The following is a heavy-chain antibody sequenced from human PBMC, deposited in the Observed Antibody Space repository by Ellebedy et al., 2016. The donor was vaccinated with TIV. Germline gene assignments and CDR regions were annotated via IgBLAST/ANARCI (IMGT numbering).Heavy chain of an antibody. CDR1: GFTVSSIY. Sequence: GESLKISCAASGFTVSSIYMTWVRQAPAKGLEWVSVIHSGGSPGYADSVKGRFTISRDDSKNTLYLQMSSLRAEDTAVYYCAREVRGYWDFDYWGQGALVTVSS. CDR2: IHSGGSP. V-gene: IGHV3-53*01. J-gene: IGHJ4*02. D-gene: IGHD3-22*01. CDR3: AREVRGYWDFDY.